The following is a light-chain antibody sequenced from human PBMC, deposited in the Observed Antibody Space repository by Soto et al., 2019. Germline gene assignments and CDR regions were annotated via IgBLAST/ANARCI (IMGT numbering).Light chain of an antibody. CDR3: QQYNNLPPLT. V-gene: IGKV3-15*01. CDR1: QSVRSK. CDR2: GAS. Sequence: EIVMTQSPATLSVSPGERATLSCRASQSVRSKLAWYQQKPGQAPRLLIYGASTRATGIPARFSGSGSGTEFTLTISSLQSEDFAVYYCQQYNNLPPLTFGGGTKVEFK. J-gene: IGKJ4*01.